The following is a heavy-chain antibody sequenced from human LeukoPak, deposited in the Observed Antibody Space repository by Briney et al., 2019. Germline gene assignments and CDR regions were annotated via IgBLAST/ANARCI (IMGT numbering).Heavy chain of an antibody. V-gene: IGHV4-59*02. CDR3: ARDGTVATNWFDP. D-gene: IGHD5-12*01. CDR2: IKSSGSS. J-gene: IGHJ5*02. Sequence: SETLSLTCTVSGGSVSSYYWSWIRQPPGKGLEWIGYIKSSGSSNYNPSLKSRVTISMDTSKNQFSLRLNSVTAADTAVYYCARDGTVATNWFDPWGQGTLVTVTS. CDR1: GGSVSSYY.